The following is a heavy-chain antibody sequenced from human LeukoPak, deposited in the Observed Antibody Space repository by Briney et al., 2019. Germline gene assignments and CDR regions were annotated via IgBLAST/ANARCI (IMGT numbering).Heavy chain of an antibody. CDR1: GFTFSSYW. CDR2: IKQDGSEK. J-gene: IGHJ4*02. Sequence: GGSLRLSCAASGFTFSSYWMSWVRQAPGKGLEWVANIKQDGSEKYYVDSVKGRFTISRDNAKNSLYLQMNSLRAEDTAVYYCAREGYSYGYSYFDYWGQGTLVTVSS. CDR3: AREGYSYGYSYFDY. D-gene: IGHD5-18*01. V-gene: IGHV3-7*01.